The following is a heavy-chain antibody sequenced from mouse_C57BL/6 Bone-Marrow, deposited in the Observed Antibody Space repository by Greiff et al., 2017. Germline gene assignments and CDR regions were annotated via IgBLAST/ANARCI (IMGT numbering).Heavy chain of an antibody. Sequence: VQLVESGAELVMPGASVKLSCKASGYTFTSYWMHWVKQRPGQGLEWIGEIDPSDSYTNYNQKFKGKSTLTVDKSSSTAYMQLSSLTSEDSAVYYCARDITTVVERTWFAYWGQGTLVTVSA. CDR3: ARDITTVVERTWFAY. V-gene: IGHV1-69*01. CDR2: IDPSDSYT. D-gene: IGHD1-1*01. J-gene: IGHJ3*01. CDR1: GYTFTSYW.